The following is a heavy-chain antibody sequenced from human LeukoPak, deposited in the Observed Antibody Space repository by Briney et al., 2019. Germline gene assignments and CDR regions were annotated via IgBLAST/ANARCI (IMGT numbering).Heavy chain of an antibody. V-gene: IGHV4-39*01. J-gene: IGHJ4*02. CDR3: AANSADYNTLGSSYKV. CDR1: GGSISSSSYY. D-gene: IGHD3-10*01. CDR2: THYSGST. Sequence: SETLSLTCTVSGGSISSSSYYWGWIRQPPGKGLEWIGTTHYSGSTNYNPSLKSRVTISVHTSKNQFSLKLNSVTAADTAVFYCAANSADYNTLGSSYKVWGQGTLVTVSS.